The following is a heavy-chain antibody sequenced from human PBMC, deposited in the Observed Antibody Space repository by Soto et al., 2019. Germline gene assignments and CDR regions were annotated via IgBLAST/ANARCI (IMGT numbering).Heavy chain of an antibody. CDR3: AREKLGYEFWSGSHWFGP. J-gene: IGHJ5*02. V-gene: IGHV1-2*04. CDR1: GYTFADYY. CDR2: INPNSGGT. D-gene: IGHD3-3*01. Sequence: GASVKVSCKASGYTFADYYMHWVRQAPGQGLEWMGWINPNSGGTYYAQKFQGWVTMTRDTSINTAYMELSRLKSDDTAIYYCAREKLGYEFWSGSHWFGPWGQGTLVTVSS.